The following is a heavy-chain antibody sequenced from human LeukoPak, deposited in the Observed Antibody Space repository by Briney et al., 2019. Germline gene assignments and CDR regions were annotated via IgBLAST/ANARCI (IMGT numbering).Heavy chain of an antibody. V-gene: IGHV4-59*01. J-gene: IGHJ4*02. D-gene: IGHD4-17*01. CDR2: IYYSGST. CDR3: AGHTVTTDPFDY. CDR1: GGSISSYY. Sequence: SETLSLTCTVSGGSISSYYWSWIRQPPGKGLEWIGYIYYSGSTNYNPSLKSRVTISVDTSKDQFSLKLSSVTAADTAVYYCAGHTVTTDPFDYWGRGTLVTVSS.